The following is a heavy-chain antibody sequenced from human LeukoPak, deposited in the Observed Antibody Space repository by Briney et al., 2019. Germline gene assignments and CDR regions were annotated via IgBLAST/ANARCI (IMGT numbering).Heavy chain of an antibody. CDR2: ISGSGGST. Sequence: GGSLILSCAASGFTFSSYAMSWVRQAPGKGLERVSAISGSGGSTYYADSVKGRFTISRDNSKNTLYLQMNSLRAEDTAVYYCAKDPPYYYDSSGYPVFDYWGQGTLVTVSS. V-gene: IGHV3-23*01. J-gene: IGHJ4*02. CDR3: AKDPPYYYDSSGYPVFDY. CDR1: GFTFSSYA. D-gene: IGHD3-22*01.